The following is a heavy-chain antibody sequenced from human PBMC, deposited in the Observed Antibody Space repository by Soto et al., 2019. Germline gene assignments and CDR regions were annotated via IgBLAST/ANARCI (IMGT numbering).Heavy chain of an antibody. CDR2: TWSGGRGE. J-gene: IGHJ4*02. D-gene: IGHD3-22*01. CDR3: AKDDDTSSHYSLLDF. Sequence: SLRLSCAASGFTISHYGIHWVRQAPGKGLEWVAVTWSGGRGEYYADSVRGRFTIPRDNSKTTVHLQMNSLRVEDTAVYYCAKDDDTSSHYSLLDFRGQGTLVTVSS. V-gene: IGHV3-33*06. CDR1: GFTISHYG.